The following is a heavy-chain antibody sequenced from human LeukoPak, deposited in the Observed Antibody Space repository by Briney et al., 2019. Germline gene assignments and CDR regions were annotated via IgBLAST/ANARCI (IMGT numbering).Heavy chain of an antibody. CDR2: ISDSTRTI. V-gene: IGHV3-48*01. Sequence: GGPLRLSCAASGFTFSSYSMHWVRQAPGKGLEWVSYISDSTRTIYYADSVRGRFTISRDNSKNTLYLQMNSLRAEDTAVYYCAGGNYYDSSEFDYWGQGTLVTVSS. CDR1: GFTFSSYS. J-gene: IGHJ4*02. CDR3: AGGNYYDSSEFDY. D-gene: IGHD3-22*01.